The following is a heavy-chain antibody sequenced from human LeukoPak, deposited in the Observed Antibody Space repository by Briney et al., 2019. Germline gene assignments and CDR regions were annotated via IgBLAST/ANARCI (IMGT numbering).Heavy chain of an antibody. CDR1: GYSFTSYC. CDR3: ARQAKEYYYYYGMDV. J-gene: IGHJ6*02. V-gene: IGHV5-51*01. Sequence: GESLKISCKGSGYSFTSYCIGWVRHMPRKGREWMGIIYPGDSDTRYRPSFQGQVTISADKSISTAYLQWSSLKASDTAMYYCARQAKEYYYYYGMDVWGQGTTVTVSS. CDR2: IYPGDSDT.